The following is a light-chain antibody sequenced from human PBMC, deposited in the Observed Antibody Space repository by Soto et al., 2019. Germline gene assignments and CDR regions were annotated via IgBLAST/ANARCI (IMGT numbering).Light chain of an antibody. CDR2: KAS. Sequence: DIQMTQSPSTLSASVGDRVTITCRASQSISSWLAWYQQKPGKAPKLLIHKASSLERGVPSRFSGSGSGTEFTLTISSLQPDDFATYYCQQYNTYSRAFGQGTKVEIK. V-gene: IGKV1-5*03. J-gene: IGKJ1*01. CDR1: QSISSW. CDR3: QQYNTYSRA.